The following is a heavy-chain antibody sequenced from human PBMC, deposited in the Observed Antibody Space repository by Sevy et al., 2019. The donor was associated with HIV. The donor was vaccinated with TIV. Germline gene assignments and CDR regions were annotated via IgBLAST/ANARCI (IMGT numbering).Heavy chain of an antibody. CDR2: IYPDDSDT. V-gene: IGHV5-51*01. CDR1: GYSFNNYW. J-gene: IGHJ4*02. D-gene: IGHD3-10*01. CDR3: ARRGFYASGSYCDY. Sequence: GESLKISCKGSGYSFNNYWIGWVRQMPGKGLEWMGIIYPDDSDTRYSPSFQGQVTISVDKSISTAYLQWSSLKASDTAIYDCARRGFYASGSYCDYWGQGTLVTVSS.